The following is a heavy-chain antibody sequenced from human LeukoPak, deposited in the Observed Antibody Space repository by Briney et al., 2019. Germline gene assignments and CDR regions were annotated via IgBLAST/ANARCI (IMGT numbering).Heavy chain of an antibody. J-gene: IGHJ5*02. CDR3: AGSGCGGDCYSGGHWFDP. V-gene: IGHV4-34*01. D-gene: IGHD2-21*02. CDR1: GGSFSGYY. CDR2: INHSGST. Sequence: SETLSLTCAVYGGSFSGYYWSWIRQPPGKGLEWIGEINHSGSTNYNPSLKSRVTTSVDTSKNQFSLKLSSVTAADTAVYYCAGSGCGGDCYSGGHWFDPWGQGTLVTVSS.